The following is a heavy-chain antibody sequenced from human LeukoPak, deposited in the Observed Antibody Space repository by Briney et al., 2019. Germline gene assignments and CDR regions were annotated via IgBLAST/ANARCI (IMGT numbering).Heavy chain of an antibody. D-gene: IGHD2-15*01. Sequence: GGSLRLSCPASGSTVSGNYMSWIRQGPGKGLEWVSLIFSDDTTLYADSVKGRFTISRDISKNTLYLQMNRLRAEDAAVYYCAKAPVTTCSGAYCYPFDYWGQGTLVTVSS. CDR2: IFSDDTT. CDR1: GSTVSGNY. V-gene: IGHV3-53*01. CDR3: AKAPVTTCSGAYCYPFDY. J-gene: IGHJ4*02.